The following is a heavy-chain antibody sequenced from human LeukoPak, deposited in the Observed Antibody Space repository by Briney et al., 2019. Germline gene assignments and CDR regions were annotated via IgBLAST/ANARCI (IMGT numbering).Heavy chain of an antibody. CDR2: MNPNSGNT. CDR1: GYTFTSYD. V-gene: IGHV1-8*01. J-gene: IGHJ4*02. CDR3: ARGPEDGYNYDY. D-gene: IGHD5-24*01. Sequence: ASVKVSCKASGYTFTSYDINWVRQAPGQGLEWMGWMNPNSGNTGYAQKFQGRVTMTRDTPISTAYMELSSLRSEDTAVYYCARGPEDGYNYDYWGQGTLVTVSS.